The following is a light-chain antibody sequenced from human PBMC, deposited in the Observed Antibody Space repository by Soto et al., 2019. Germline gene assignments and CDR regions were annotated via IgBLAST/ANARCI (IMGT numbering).Light chain of an antibody. V-gene: IGLV2-8*01. CDR2: DVT. CDR3: SSYAGSNNFVV. CDR1: SSDVGGYNY. J-gene: IGLJ2*01. Sequence: QSVLTQPPSASGSPGQSATISCTGTSSDVGGYNYVSWYQQHPGKAPKLMIYDVTKRPSGVPDRLSGSKSGNTASLTVSGLQAEDEADYYCSSYAGSNNFVVFGGGTKVTVL.